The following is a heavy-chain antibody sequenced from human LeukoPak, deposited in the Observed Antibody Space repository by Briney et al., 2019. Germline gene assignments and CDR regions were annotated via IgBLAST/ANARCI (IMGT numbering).Heavy chain of an antibody. V-gene: IGHV1-2*07. D-gene: IGHD1-26*01. J-gene: IGHJ5*02. CDR3: ARGDRRRYSGSYDWFDP. CDR2: IDPNRGGT. Sequence: ASVKVSCKTSGYTFTDYNMHWVRQAPGQGPEWMGWIDPNRGGTNYAHRFQGRVTITRDTSISTVYMELNNLRSDDTAVYYCARGDRRRYSGSYDWFDPWGQGTLVTVSS. CDR1: GYTFTDYN.